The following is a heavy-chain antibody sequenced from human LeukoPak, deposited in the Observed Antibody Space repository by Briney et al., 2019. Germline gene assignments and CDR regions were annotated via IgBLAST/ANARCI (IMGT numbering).Heavy chain of an antibody. CDR1: GFTFSSYS. CDR2: ISSSSSYI. J-gene: IGHJ6*02. Sequence: PGGSLRLSCAASGFTFSSYSMNWVRQAPGKGLEWVSSISSSSSYIYYADSVKGRFTISRDNAKNSLYLQMNSLRAEDTAVYYCASEFDDSSGYGYYYYYGMDVWGQGTTVTVSS. D-gene: IGHD3-22*01. CDR3: ASEFDDSSGYGYYYYYGMDV. V-gene: IGHV3-21*01.